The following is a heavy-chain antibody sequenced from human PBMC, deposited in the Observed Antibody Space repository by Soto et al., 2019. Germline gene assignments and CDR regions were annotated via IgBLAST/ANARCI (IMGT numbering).Heavy chain of an antibody. V-gene: IGHV4-31*03. CDR1: GGSISSGGYY. CDR2: IYYSGST. Sequence: QVQLQESGPGLVKPSQTLSLTCTVSGGSISSGGYYWSWIRQHPGKGLEWIGYIYYSGSTYSNPSPKSRVTISVDTSKNQFSLKLSSVTAADTAVYYCARDALSSGYYYGMDVWGQGTTVTVSS. D-gene: IGHD3-22*01. J-gene: IGHJ6*02. CDR3: ARDALSSGYYYGMDV.